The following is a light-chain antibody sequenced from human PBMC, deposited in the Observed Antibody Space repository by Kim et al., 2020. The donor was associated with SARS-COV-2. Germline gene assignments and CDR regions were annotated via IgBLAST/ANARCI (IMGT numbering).Light chain of an antibody. CDR2: YVS. CDR3: NSYTTSSTWI. CDR1: SSDVGTYNY. J-gene: IGLJ2*01. V-gene: IGLV2-14*03. Sequence: GQSITISCTGSSSDVGTYNYVSWYQQHPGKAPKLIIFYVSDRPSGVSNRFSGSKSANTVSLTISGLQPEDEADYYCNSYTTSSTWIFGGGTKVTVL.